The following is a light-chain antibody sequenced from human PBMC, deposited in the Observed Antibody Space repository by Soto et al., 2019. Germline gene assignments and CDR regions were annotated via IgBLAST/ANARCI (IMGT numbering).Light chain of an antibody. CDR3: QQYGSSRT. CDR1: QSVTSSY. V-gene: IGKV3-20*01. Sequence: EIVLTQSPRTLSLSPGEKATLSRRASQSVTSSYLGWYQQKPGQVPRLLIYDVSSRAPGIPDRFSGSGSGTDFTLTISRLEPEDFAVYYCQQYGSSRTFGQGTKVDIK. CDR2: DVS. J-gene: IGKJ1*01.